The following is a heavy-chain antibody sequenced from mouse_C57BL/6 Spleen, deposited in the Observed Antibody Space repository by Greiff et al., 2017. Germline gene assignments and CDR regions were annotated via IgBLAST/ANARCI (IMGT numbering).Heavy chain of an antibody. V-gene: IGHV1-82*01. J-gene: IGHJ4*01. CDR2: FYPGDGDT. CDR3: APSMVVATDYAMDY. Sequence: QVQLQQSGPELVKPGASVKISCKASGYAFSSSWMNWVKQRPGKGLEWIGRFYPGDGDTNYNGKFKGKATLTADKSSSTAYMQLSSLTSEDSAVYFCAPSMVVATDYAMDYWGQGTSVTVSS. D-gene: IGHD1-1*01. CDR1: GYAFSSSW.